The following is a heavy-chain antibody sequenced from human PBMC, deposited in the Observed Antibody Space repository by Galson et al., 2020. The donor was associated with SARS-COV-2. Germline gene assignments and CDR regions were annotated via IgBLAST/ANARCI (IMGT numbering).Heavy chain of an antibody. D-gene: IGHD4-17*01. CDR3: ARETTVTETFDA. J-gene: IGHJ4*02. V-gene: IGHV6-1*01. Sequence: SQTLSLTCAISGDSVSSNIAAWNWIRQSPSRGLEWLGRTYHRSQWYDDYAVSVKSRILINPDTSKNQISLQLNSVTPEDTAVYYCARETTVTETFDAWGQGTLVTVSS. CDR2: TYHRSQWYD. CDR1: GDSVSSNIAA.